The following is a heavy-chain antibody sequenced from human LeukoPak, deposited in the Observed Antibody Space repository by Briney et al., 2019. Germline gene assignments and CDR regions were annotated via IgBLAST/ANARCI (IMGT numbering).Heavy chain of an antibody. CDR2: IKHDGSEK. D-gene: IGHD5-24*01. CDR1: GFTFNSYW. J-gene: IGHJ6*03. CDR3: ARRRDGYNYVSYYYYYYMDV. Sequence: GGSLRLSCADSGFTFNSYWMGWVRQTPGKGLEWVANIKHDGSEKYYVDSVEGRFTISRDNAKNSLFLQMNSLRAEDTAVYYCARRRDGYNYVSYYYYYYMDVWGKGTTVTVSS. V-gene: IGHV3-7*01.